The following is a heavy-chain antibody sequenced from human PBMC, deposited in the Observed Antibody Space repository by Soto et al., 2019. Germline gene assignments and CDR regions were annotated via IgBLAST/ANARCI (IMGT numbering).Heavy chain of an antibody. CDR1: GFTFSSFA. CDR2: INKSGGST. CDR3: AKDPPTTGTTFDY. Sequence: PVGSLRLSCAASGFTFSSFAMSWVRQAPGKGLEWVSTINKSGGSTYYADSVKGRFTISRDNSKNMLFLQINGLRAEDTAVYYCAKDPPTTGTTFDYWGQGTLVTVSS. V-gene: IGHV3-23*01. D-gene: IGHD1-1*01. J-gene: IGHJ4*02.